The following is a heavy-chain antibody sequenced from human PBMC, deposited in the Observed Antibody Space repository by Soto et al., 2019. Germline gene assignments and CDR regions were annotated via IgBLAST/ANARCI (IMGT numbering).Heavy chain of an antibody. CDR2: ISYDGSNK. Sequence: GGSLRLSCAASGFTFSSYAMHWVRQAPGKGLEWVAVISYDGSNKYYADSVKGRFTISRDNSKNTLYLQMNSLRAEDTAVYYWARGTTPYYYYGMDVWGKGPRVTVPS. J-gene: IGHJ6*04. CDR3: ARGTTPYYYYGMDV. D-gene: IGHD4-17*01. V-gene: IGHV3-30-3*01. CDR1: GFTFSSYA.